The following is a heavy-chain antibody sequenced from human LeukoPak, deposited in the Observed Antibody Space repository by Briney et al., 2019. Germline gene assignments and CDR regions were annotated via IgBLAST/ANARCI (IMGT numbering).Heavy chain of an antibody. Sequence: ASVKVSCKASGYTFTGYYMHWVRQAPGQGLEWMGWMNPNSGNTGYAQKFQGRVTITRNTSISTAYMELSSLRSEDTAVYYCARGHGRYYGSGSVLFDPWGQGTLVTVSS. CDR3: ARGHGRYYGSGSVLFDP. V-gene: IGHV1-8*03. CDR2: MNPNSGNT. CDR1: GYTFTGYY. J-gene: IGHJ5*02. D-gene: IGHD3-10*01.